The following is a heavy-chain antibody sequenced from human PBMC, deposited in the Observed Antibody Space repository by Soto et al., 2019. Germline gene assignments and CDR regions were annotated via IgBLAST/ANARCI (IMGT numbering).Heavy chain of an antibody. D-gene: IGHD1-26*01. Sequence: SETLSLTCAVYGGSFSGYYWSWIRQPPGKGLEWIGEINHSGSTNYNPSLKSRVTISVDTSKNQFSLKLSSVTAADTAVYYCARWSGRLDYWGQGTLVTV. CDR3: ARWSGRLDY. J-gene: IGHJ4*02. CDR1: GGSFSGYY. CDR2: INHSGST. V-gene: IGHV4-34*01.